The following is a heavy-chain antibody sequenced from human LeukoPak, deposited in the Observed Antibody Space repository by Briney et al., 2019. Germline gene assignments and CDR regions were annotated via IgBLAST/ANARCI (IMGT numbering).Heavy chain of an antibody. CDR1: QFY. D-gene: IGHD1-26*01. CDR2: IYSGGST. J-gene: IGHJ4*02. CDR3: ARGGSYVHY. V-gene: IGHV3-66*01. Sequence: GGSLRLSCAASQFYMNWVRQAPGKGLEWVSTIYSGGSTYYADSVKGRFIISRDNSKNTLYLQMNSLRADDTAVYYCARGGSYVHYWGQGTLVTVSS.